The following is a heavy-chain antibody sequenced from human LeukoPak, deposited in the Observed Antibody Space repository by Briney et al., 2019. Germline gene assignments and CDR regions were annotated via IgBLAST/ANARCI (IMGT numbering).Heavy chain of an antibody. CDR2: ISSIRSYI. Sequence: PGGSLRLSCAASGFTFSSYSMNWVRQAPGKGLEWVSSISSIRSYIYYADSVNGRFTISRDNAKISLYLEMNSLRVEDTAVYYCASAYLYGSGTFFPEVNMDVWGQGPTVTVSS. D-gene: IGHD3-10*01. V-gene: IGHV3-21*01. CDR1: GFTFSSYS. CDR3: ASAYLYGSGTFFPEVNMDV. J-gene: IGHJ6*02.